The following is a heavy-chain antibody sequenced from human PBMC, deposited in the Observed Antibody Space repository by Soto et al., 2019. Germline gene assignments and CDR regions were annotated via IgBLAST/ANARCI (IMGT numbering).Heavy chain of an antibody. V-gene: IGHV4-59*01. CDR2: IYYSGST. J-gene: IGHJ6*02. Sequence: SETLSLTCTVSGGSISSYYWSWIRQPPGKGLEWIGYIYYSGSTNYNPSLKSRVTISVDXXXXXFXLXLXXXTAAXTAVYYCARGKYKLRSSMDVWGQGTTVTVSS. D-gene: IGHD2-2*01. CDR1: GGSISSYY. CDR3: ARGKYKLRSSMDV.